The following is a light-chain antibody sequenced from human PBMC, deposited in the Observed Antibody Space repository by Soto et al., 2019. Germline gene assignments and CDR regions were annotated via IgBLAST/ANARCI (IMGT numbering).Light chain of an antibody. V-gene: IGLV1-44*01. J-gene: IGLJ3*02. CDR2: GSD. Sequence: QSVLTQPPSVSGTPGQRVIISGSGSTSNIGRNPVNWYQQLPGTAPKLIIYGSDRRPSGVPDRFSGSKSATSASLAISGLQSADEADYYCASWDDSQSGFGLFGGGTKLTVL. CDR1: TSNIGRNP. CDR3: ASWDDSQSGFGL.